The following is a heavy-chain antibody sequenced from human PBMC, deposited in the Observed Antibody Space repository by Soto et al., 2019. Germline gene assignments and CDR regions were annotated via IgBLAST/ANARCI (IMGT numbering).Heavy chain of an antibody. Sequence: QLQLQESAPGLVKPLETLSLTCTVSGGSISSSSYYWAWIRQPPGKGLEWIGSAYYSRSTHYNPSRQSLVAISVDASTAPVYVKLSSAPAADAGVYDWPRNAVHSSGITDGWGQGTLVTVSS. CDR3: PRNAVHSSGITDG. D-gene: IGHD6-19*01. CDR2: AYYSRST. CDR1: GGSISSSSYY. V-gene: IGHV4-39*01. J-gene: IGHJ4*02.